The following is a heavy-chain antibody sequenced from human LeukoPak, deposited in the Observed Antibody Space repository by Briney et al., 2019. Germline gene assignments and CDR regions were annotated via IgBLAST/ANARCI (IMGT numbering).Heavy chain of an antibody. CDR2: INSDSSTI. Sequence: TGGSLRLSCAASGFTFSSYSMNWVRQAPGKGLEWVSYINSDSSTISYADSVKVRYTISRDNAKNSLYLQMNSLRAEDTAVYYCASSWDYWGQGTLVTVSS. CDR3: ASSWDY. J-gene: IGHJ4*02. V-gene: IGHV3-48*01. CDR1: GFTFSSYS.